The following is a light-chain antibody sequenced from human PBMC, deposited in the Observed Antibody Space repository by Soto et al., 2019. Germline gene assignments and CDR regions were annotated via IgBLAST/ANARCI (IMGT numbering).Light chain of an antibody. CDR1: GSNIGAGYD. CDR2: DNT. Sequence: QSVLTQPPSVSGAPGLRVTISCTGSGSNIGAGYDVHWYQQLPGTAPKLLIYDNTNRPSGVPDRFSGSKSGTSVSLAITGLQAEDEADYYCQSYDSTLNGWVFGGGTKLTVL. V-gene: IGLV1-40*01. J-gene: IGLJ3*02. CDR3: QSYDSTLNGWV.